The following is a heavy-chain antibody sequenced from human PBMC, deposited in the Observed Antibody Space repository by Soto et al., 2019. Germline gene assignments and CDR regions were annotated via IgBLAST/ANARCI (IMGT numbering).Heavy chain of an antibody. V-gene: IGHV3-74*01. CDR3: ARGPRGWYGFDY. Sequence: EVQLVESGGGLVQPGGSLRLSCAASGFTFSSDWMHWVRQAPGKGLVWVSRMNSDGSRTTYADSVKGRFTISRDNAKNTLYLQMNSLRAEDTAGYYCARGPRGWYGFDYWGQGTLVTVSS. D-gene: IGHD6-19*01. CDR1: GFTFSSDW. CDR2: MNSDGSRT. J-gene: IGHJ4*02.